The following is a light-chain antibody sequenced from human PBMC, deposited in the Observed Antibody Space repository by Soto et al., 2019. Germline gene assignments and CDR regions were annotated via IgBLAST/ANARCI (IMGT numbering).Light chain of an antibody. CDR1: AGISSW. Sequence: DIQMPPPPSSVSASVGVRVTITCRARAGISSWLVWYQQKPGKAPKLLIYAASSLQSGIPSRFRGSGSVTDFNLAISGLQTEYFATSDGQQANSFPISFGQWTRLEI. V-gene: IGKV1-12*01. CDR2: AAS. CDR3: QQANSFPIS. J-gene: IGKJ5*01.